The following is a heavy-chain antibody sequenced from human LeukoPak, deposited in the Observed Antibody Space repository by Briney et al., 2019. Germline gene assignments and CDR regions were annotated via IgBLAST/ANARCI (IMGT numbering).Heavy chain of an antibody. V-gene: IGHV4-39*07. Sequence: SETLSLTCTVSGVSISSSSYYWGWIRQPPGKGLEWIASISYSGSTYYNPSLKSRVTISVDTSKNQCSLKLSSVTAADTAVYYCAKPAKTDSADYWGQGTLVTVSS. D-gene: IGHD1-14*01. CDR3: AKPAKTDSADY. CDR2: ISYSGST. J-gene: IGHJ4*02. CDR1: GVSISSSSYY.